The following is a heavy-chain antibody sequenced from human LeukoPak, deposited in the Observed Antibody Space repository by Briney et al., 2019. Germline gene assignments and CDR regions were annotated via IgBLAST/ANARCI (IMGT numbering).Heavy chain of an antibody. CDR3: ARVGRLAAGAGDS. V-gene: IGHV5-10-1*01. CDR1: GYSFTTYW. Sequence: GVSLQISCKGSGYSFTTYWISWVRQMPGKGLEWMGRIDPSDSYTNYSPSFQGHVTISADRSINTAYLQWSSLKASDTGIYYCARVGRLAAGAGDSWGQGTLVTVSS. CDR2: IDPSDSYT. D-gene: IGHD6-13*01. J-gene: IGHJ4*02.